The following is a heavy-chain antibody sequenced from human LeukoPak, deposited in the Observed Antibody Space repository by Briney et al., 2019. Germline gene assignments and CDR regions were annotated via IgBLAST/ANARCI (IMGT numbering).Heavy chain of an antibody. V-gene: IGHV3-74*01. J-gene: IGHJ4*02. Sequence: GGSLRLSCAASGFTFSSYWMHWVRQTPGKGLVWVSRINSDGSTTSDADSVKGRFTISRDNAKNSLYLQMNSLRAEDTAVYYCARDSGRREDYWGQGTLVTVSS. CDR2: INSDGSTT. CDR3: ARDSGRREDY. CDR1: GFTFSSYW. D-gene: IGHD1-26*01.